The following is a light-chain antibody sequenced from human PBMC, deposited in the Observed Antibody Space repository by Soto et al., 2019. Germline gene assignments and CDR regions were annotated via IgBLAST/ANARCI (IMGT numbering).Light chain of an antibody. CDR3: QQYDNLPLT. J-gene: IGKJ4*01. CDR1: QDISSY. CDR2: DAS. Sequence: DMQMTQSPSSLSASVGDSVTIXXQASQDISSYLNWYQQKPGKAPKLXIHDASNLETGVPSRFSGSGSRTDFSFTISSLQPEDIATYFCQQYDNLPLTFGGGTKVDIK. V-gene: IGKV1-33*01.